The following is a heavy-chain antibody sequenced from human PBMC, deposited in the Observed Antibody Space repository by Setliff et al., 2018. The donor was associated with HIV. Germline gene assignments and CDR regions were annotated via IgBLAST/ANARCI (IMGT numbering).Heavy chain of an antibody. CDR2: IYYSGTT. CDR3: ATDHYYYDSSGNTRGVWFDP. V-gene: IGHV4-39*02. J-gene: IGHJ5*02. Sequence: PSETLSLTCNVSGFSFRNSFYNWGWIRQPPGKGLEWIGTIYYSGTTYYNPSLKSRVTMSIDTSQNQFSLKLTSVTATDTAVYYCATDHYYYDSSGNTRGVWFDPWGPGTLVTVSS. D-gene: IGHD3-22*01. CDR1: GFSFRNSFYN.